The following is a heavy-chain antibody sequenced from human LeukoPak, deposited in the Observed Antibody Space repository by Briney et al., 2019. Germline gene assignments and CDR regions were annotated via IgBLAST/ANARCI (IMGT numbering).Heavy chain of an antibody. Sequence: GGSLRLSCAASGFTFSSYAMSWVRQAPGKGLEWVSAISGSGGSTYYADSVKGRFTISRDNSKNTLYLQMNGLRAEDTAVYYCAKEGVYGSGSYGAFDIWGQGTMVTVSS. V-gene: IGHV3-23*01. J-gene: IGHJ3*02. D-gene: IGHD3-10*01. CDR1: GFTFSSYA. CDR3: AKEGVYGSGSYGAFDI. CDR2: ISGSGGST.